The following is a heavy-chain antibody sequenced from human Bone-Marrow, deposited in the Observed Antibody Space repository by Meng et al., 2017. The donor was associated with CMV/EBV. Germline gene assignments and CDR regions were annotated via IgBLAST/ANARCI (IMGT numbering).Heavy chain of an antibody. Sequence: SETLSLTWIVLGGFISSSRYYWGWIRQPPGKGLEWIGSSYYSGTTYYNPSLKRRVTISVDTTKNQFALKLSSVTAADTAVYYCARDNAVGATTGFDHWGQGTLVTVSS. D-gene: IGHD1-26*01. CDR2: SYYSGTT. V-gene: IGHV4-39*06. CDR3: ARDNAVGATTGFDH. CDR1: GGFISSSRYY. J-gene: IGHJ5*02.